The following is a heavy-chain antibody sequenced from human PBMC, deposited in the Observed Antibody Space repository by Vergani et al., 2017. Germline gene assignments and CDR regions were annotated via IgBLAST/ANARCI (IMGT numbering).Heavy chain of an antibody. J-gene: IGHJ6*02. V-gene: IGHV4-38-2*01. CDR3: ARHRGSGAYFPSSYFYAMDV. CDR2: IHHSGAT. D-gene: IGHD3-10*01. CDR1: DSSIMTNPY. Sequence: QVQLQESGPGLVKPSETLTLTCDVSDSSIMTNPYWGWFRQSPGKGLEWIGCIHHSGATHYNSSLKSRVSISIVSSSKFSLSLASVTAADTAIYYCARHRGSGAYFPSSYFYAMDVWGHGTTVTVSS.